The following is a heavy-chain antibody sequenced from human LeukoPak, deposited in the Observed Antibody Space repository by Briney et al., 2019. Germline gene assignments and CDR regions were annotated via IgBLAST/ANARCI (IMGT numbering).Heavy chain of an antibody. V-gene: IGHV3-74*01. D-gene: IGHD2-2*02. CDR3: VKDRAEHDYTYHPVFDL. CDR2: INSDETDI. J-gene: IGHJ4*02. Sequence: GGSLRLSCAASGFTFSSYSMNWVRQAPGKGPVWVARINSDETDIRYADSVKGRFTISRDNAKSTLFLQMNGLRAEDTAIYYCVKDRAEHDYTYHPVFDLWGQGTQVTVSS. CDR1: GFTFSSYS.